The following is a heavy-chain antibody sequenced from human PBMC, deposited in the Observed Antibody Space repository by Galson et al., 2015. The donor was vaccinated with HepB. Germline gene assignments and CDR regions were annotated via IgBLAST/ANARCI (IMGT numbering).Heavy chain of an antibody. D-gene: IGHD6-6*01. Sequence: ETLSLTCAVYGGSFSGYYWSWIRQPPGKGLEWIGEINHSGSTNYNPSLKSRVTISVDTSKNQFSLKLSSVTAADTAVYYCARAPGAGLVHPPLFWGQGTMVTVSS. CDR2: INHSGST. CDR1: GGSFSGYY. CDR3: ARAPGAGLVHPPLF. J-gene: IGHJ3*01. V-gene: IGHV4-34*01.